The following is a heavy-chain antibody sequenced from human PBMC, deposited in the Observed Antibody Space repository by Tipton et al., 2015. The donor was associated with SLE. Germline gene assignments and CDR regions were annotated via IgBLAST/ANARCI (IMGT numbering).Heavy chain of an antibody. CDR3: ARDSQRITMIRVPPAGWFDP. V-gene: IGHV1-46*01. D-gene: IGHD3-22*01. CDR1: GYTFSSYS. J-gene: IGHJ5*02. CDR2: INPRGGST. Sequence: QSGPEVKKPGASVKVSCKASGYTFSSYSMHWVRQAPGQALEWMGIINPRGGSTRYAQKFQGRVIMTTDTSTSTAYMELRSLRSDDTAVYYCARDSQRITMIRVPPAGWFDPWGQGTLVTVSS.